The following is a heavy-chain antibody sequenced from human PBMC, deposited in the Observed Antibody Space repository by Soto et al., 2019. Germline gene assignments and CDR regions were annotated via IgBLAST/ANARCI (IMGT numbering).Heavy chain of an antibody. V-gene: IGHV3-33*08. CDR3: GGDGPRGEGLGEPDY. CDR2: IWYDGSNK. D-gene: IGHD3-16*01. J-gene: IGHJ4*02. Sequence: QVQLVESGGGVVQPGRSLRLSCAASGFTFSSYGMHWVRQAPGKGLEWVAVIWYDGSNKYYADSVKGRFTISRDNSKNTLVLEMNGLGGEGTGVYYWGGDGPRGEGLGEPDYWGQGTLVTVSS. CDR1: GFTFSSYG.